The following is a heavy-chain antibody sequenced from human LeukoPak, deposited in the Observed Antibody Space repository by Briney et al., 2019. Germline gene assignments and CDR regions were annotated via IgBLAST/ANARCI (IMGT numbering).Heavy chain of an antibody. CDR3: ARGALYGSAPLDY. Sequence: SETLSLTCSVSGGSISNWCWNWIRQPAGKRLEWIGRLCLSADTNYNPSLKSRVTITVDTSKNQFSLRLSSVTAADTAVYYCARGALYGSAPLDYWGQGTLVTVSS. J-gene: IGHJ4*02. CDR1: GGSISNWC. D-gene: IGHD3-10*01. V-gene: IGHV4-4*07. CDR2: LCLSADT.